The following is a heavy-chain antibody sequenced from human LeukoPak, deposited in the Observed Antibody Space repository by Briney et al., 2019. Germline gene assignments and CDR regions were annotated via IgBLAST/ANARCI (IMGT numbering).Heavy chain of an antibody. V-gene: IGHV3-30-3*02. CDR1: GFTFSSYS. Sequence: GGSLRLSCAASGFTFSSYSMQWVRQAPGKGLEWVALISYDGSNKYYADSVKGRFTISRDNSKNTLYLQMNSLRAEDTAVYYCAKPLALTGYCSGGSCYSAPMDVWGKGTTVTISS. J-gene: IGHJ6*04. CDR2: ISYDGSNK. CDR3: AKPLALTGYCSGGSCYSAPMDV. D-gene: IGHD2-15*01.